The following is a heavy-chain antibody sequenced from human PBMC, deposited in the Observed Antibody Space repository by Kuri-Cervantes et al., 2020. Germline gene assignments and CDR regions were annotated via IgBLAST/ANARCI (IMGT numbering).Heavy chain of an antibody. J-gene: IGHJ4*02. D-gene: IGHD4-23*01. V-gene: IGHV3-48*04. CDR2: ISSSGSTI. CDR1: GFTFSNYG. Sequence: GGSLRLSCAASGFTFSNYGMHWVRQAPGKGLEWVSYISSSGSTIYYADSVKGRFTISRDNAKSSLFLQMNSLRAEDTSVYYCTRVFRWPNSFDYWGQGTLVTVSS. CDR3: TRVFRWPNSFDY.